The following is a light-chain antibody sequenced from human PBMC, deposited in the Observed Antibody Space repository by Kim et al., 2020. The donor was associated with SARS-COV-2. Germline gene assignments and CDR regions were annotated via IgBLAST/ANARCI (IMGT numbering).Light chain of an antibody. J-gene: IGKJ2*01. CDR1: QDIRNA. V-gene: IGKV1-17*01. CDR3: QHHYGPVYT. CDR2: AAS. Sequence: DIQMTQSPSSLSASVGDRVTISCRASQDIRNALTWYQHKPGKPPKRLIYAASSLQSGVPSRFSGSGAGTEFTLTISSLQPGDSATYYCQHHYGPVYTFGQGTKLEI.